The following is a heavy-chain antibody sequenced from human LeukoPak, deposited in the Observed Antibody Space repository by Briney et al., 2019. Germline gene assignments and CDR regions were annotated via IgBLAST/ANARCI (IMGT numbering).Heavy chain of an antibody. J-gene: IGHJ5*02. CDR1: GFTFSSYA. CDR3: ARDLTT. CDR2: ISSNGGST. V-gene: IGHV3-64*01. D-gene: IGHD1-1*01. Sequence: QSAGTLRLSCAASGFTFSSYAMHWVRQAPGKGLEYVSAISSNGGSTYYANSVKGRFTISRDNSKNTLYLQMGSLRAEDMAVYYCARDLTTWGQGTLVTVSS.